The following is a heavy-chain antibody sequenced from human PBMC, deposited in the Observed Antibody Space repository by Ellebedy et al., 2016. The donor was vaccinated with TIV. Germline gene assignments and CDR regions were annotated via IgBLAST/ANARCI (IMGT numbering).Heavy chain of an antibody. J-gene: IGHJ6*02. Sequence: GGSLRLSXAASGFTFSSYGMHRVRQAPGKGLEWVAVIPYDESDKYYADSVKGRFTISRDNSKNTLYLQMNSLRAEDTAVYYCAKARAAAYYYYYGMDVWGQGTTVTVSS. V-gene: IGHV3-30*18. D-gene: IGHD2-2*01. CDR3: AKARAAAYYYYYGMDV. CDR1: GFTFSSYG. CDR2: IPYDESDK.